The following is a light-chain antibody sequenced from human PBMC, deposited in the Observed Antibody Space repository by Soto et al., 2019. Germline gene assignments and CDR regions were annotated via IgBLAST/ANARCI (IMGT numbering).Light chain of an antibody. CDR2: KAS. CDR1: QSISSW. Sequence: DIQMTQSPSTLSASVGDRVTITCRASQSISSWLAWYQQKPGKAPKLLIYKASTLKSGVPSRFSGSGSGTEFTLRISSLQPDDFATYYCQQYNSYPWTFGQGTKVDI. V-gene: IGKV1-5*03. CDR3: QQYNSYPWT. J-gene: IGKJ1*01.